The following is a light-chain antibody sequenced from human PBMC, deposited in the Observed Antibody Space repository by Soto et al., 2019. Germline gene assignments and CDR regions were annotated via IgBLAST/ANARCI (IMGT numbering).Light chain of an antibody. CDR2: GAS. Sequence: EIVLTQSPGTLSLSPGERATLSCWASQSVASNYLGWYQQTPSQAPRLLIYGASSRATGIPDRFSGSGSGTDFTLTISRLEPEDFALYYCQQYAGSPTFGQGTRLEIK. V-gene: IGKV3-20*01. CDR1: QSVASNY. CDR3: QQYAGSPT. J-gene: IGKJ5*01.